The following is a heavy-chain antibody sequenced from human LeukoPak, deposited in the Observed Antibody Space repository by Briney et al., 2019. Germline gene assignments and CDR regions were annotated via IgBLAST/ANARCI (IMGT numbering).Heavy chain of an antibody. V-gene: IGHV1-3*01. J-gene: IGHJ4*02. CDR2: INAGNGDT. D-gene: IGHD2-2*01. Sequence: ASVKVSCKASGYTFTNYAIHWVRQAPGQRLEWLGWINAGNGDTKYSQRFQGRVTITRDTSATTAYMELTSLRSEDTAVYYCARGYCSSTSCQYYFDYWGQGTLVTVSS. CDR1: GYTFTNYA. CDR3: ARGYCSSTSCQYYFDY.